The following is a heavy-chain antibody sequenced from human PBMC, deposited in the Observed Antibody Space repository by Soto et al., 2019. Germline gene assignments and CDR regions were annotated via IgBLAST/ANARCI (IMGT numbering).Heavy chain of an antibody. CDR1: GFTFSSYG. CDR2: IWYDGSNK. Sequence: QVQLVESGGGVVQPGRSLRLSCAASGFTFSSYGMHWVRQAPGKGLEWVAVIWYDGSNKYYADSVKGRFTISRDNSKNTLYLQMNSLRAEDTAVYYCAAETKSYFYGMDVWGQGTTVTVSS. CDR3: AAETKSYFYGMDV. J-gene: IGHJ6*02. V-gene: IGHV3-33*01.